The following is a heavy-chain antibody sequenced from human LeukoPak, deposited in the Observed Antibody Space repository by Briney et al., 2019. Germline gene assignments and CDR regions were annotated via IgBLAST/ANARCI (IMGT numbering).Heavy chain of an antibody. D-gene: IGHD2/OR15-2a*01. CDR3: ARDLIIGNWFDP. CDR2: ISSSGSTI. J-gene: IGHJ5*02. Sequence: GGSLRLSCAASGFTFSSYEMNWVRQASGKGLEWVSYISSSGSTIYYADSVKGRFTISRDNAKNSLYLQMNSLRAEDTAVYYCARDLIIGNWFDPWGQGTLVTVSS. V-gene: IGHV3-48*03. CDR1: GFTFSSYE.